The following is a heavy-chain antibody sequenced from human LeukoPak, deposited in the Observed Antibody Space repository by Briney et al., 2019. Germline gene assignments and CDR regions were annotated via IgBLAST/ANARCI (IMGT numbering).Heavy chain of an antibody. CDR3: ARDGAYSGSYRGLFDY. CDR2: TSYDGSKK. D-gene: IGHD1-26*01. Sequence: GRSLRLSCAASGFTFITYAMHWVRQAPGKGLEWVAVTSYDGSKKYYADSVKGRFTISRDNSKNTLYLQMNSLRAEDTAVYYCARDGAYSGSYRGLFDYWGQGTLVTVSS. CDR1: GFTFITYA. J-gene: IGHJ4*02. V-gene: IGHV3-30-3*01.